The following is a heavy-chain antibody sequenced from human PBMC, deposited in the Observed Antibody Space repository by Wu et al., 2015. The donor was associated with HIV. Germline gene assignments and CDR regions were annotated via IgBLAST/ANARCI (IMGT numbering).Heavy chain of an antibody. D-gene: IGHD4-17*01. CDR1: GGTLSSYA. J-gene: IGHJ3*02. CDR3: ARVYGVGGGAFDI. Sequence: QVQLVQSGSEMRKPESSVKVSCKASGGTLSSYAISWVRQAPGQGLDWMGGIIPMVGTTNYAQKFQGRVSITTDESMSTVYMELSSLKSDDTAVYYCARVYGVGGGAFDIWGQGQWSPSL. V-gene: IGHV1-69*05. CDR2: IIPMVGTT.